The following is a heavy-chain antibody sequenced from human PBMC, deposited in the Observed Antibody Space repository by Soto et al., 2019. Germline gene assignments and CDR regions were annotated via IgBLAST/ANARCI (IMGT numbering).Heavy chain of an antibody. V-gene: IGHV4-31*03. CDR2: IYYSGST. Sequence: PSETLSLTCTVSGGSIISGAYYWIWIRQHPGKGLEWIGYIYYSGSTYYNPSLKSRVTISVDTSKNQFSLKLSSVTAADTAVYYCARGPHYYYGMDVWGQGPTVTVSS. CDR1: GGSIISGAYY. CDR3: ARGPHYYYGMDV. J-gene: IGHJ6*02.